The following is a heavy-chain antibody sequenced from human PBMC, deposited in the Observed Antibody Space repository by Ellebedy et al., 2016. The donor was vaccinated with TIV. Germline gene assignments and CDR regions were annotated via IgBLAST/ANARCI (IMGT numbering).Heavy chain of an antibody. CDR3: ARTSGSYPFDY. D-gene: IGHD1-26*01. V-gene: IGHV3-7*03. CDR2: IKQDGSEK. J-gene: IGHJ4*02. Sequence: PGGSLRLSCAASGFSFSNYWMSWARQAPGKGLEWVANIKQDGSEKYYVDSVKGRFTISRDNAKNSLYLQMNSLRAEDTAMYYCARTSGSYPFDYWGQGTLVTVSS. CDR1: GFSFSNYW.